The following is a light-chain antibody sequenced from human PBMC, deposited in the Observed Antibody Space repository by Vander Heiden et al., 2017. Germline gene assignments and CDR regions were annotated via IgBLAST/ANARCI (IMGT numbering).Light chain of an antibody. CDR1: QSISNY. V-gene: IGKV1-39*01. Sequence: DSQMTQSPSSLPASVGDRVTITCRASQSISNYLNWYQQKPGKAPKLLIYAASSLASGIPSRFSGSGSGTDFSLTISSLQPEDFAAFYCQQSYNTPLTFGPGTRVDI. J-gene: IGKJ3*01. CDR3: QQSYNTPLT. CDR2: AAS.